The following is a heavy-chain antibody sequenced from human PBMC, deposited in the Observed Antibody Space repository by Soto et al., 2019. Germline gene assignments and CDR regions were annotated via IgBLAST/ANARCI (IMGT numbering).Heavy chain of an antibody. D-gene: IGHD3-16*01. CDR2: IKRLSNGGIT. CDR3: ATDWGRD. Sequence: EVQLVESGGGLVRPGGSLRLSCAASGFTFSNAWMAWVRQAPGKGLEWVGRIKRLSNGGITEYAAPVKGRFSISRDDSKTTVHLQMDSLKIEDTAVYYCATDWGRDWGQGTLVTVSS. CDR1: GFTFSNAW. V-gene: IGHV3-15*01. J-gene: IGHJ4*02.